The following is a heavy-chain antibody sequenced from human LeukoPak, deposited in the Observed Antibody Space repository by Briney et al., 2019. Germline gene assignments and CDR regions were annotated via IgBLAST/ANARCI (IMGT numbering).Heavy chain of an antibody. J-gene: IGHJ6*02. CDR2: IYYSGST. Sequence: SETLSLTCTVSGGSISSSSYYWGWIRQPPGKGLEWIGSIYYSGSTYYNPSLKSRVTISVDTSKNQFSLKLSSVTAADTAVYYCARGLIGLYYYGMDVWGQGTTVTVSS. CDR3: ARGLIGLYYYGMDV. V-gene: IGHV4-39*07. CDR1: GGSISSSSYY. D-gene: IGHD3-10*01.